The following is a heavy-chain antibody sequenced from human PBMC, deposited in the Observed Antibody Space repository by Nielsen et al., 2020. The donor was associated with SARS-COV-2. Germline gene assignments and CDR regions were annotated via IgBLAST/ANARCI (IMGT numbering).Heavy chain of an antibody. V-gene: IGHV3-9*01. CDR3: ATLYYYYGMDV. CDR2: ISWNSGSI. CDR1: GFTFGDYA. Sequence: SLKISCTASGFTFGDYAMHWVRQAPGKGLEWVSGISWNSGSIGYADSVKGRFTISRDNAKNSLYLQMNSLRAEDTALYYCATLYYYYGMDVWGQGTTVTVSS. J-gene: IGHJ6*02.